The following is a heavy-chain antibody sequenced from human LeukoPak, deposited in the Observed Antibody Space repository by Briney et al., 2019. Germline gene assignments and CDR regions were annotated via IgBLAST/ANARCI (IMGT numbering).Heavy chain of an antibody. CDR2: INPSAGST. Sequence: ASVKVSCKASGYTFTSYYMHWVRQAPGQGLEWMGIINPSAGSTSYAQKFQGRVTMTRDTSTSTVYMELRSLRSDDTAVYYCARDRVQLERLTQDYWGQGTLVTVSS. J-gene: IGHJ4*02. D-gene: IGHD1-1*01. CDR1: GYTFTSYY. V-gene: IGHV1-46*01. CDR3: ARDRVQLERLTQDY.